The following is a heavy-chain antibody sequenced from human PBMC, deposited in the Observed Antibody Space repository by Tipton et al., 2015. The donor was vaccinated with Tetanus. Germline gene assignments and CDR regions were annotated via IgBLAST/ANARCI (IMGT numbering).Heavy chain of an antibody. J-gene: IGHJ6*02. CDR2: IDPNSGGT. Sequence: QLVQSGAEVKKPGASVKVSCKASGYTFTGYYIYWVRQAPGQGLEWMGWIDPNSGGTVYAQKFQGRVTMTRDTSISTAYMELRSLRSDDTAVYYCARDRGDFSYYGMGVWGPGTTVTVS. CDR3: ARDRGDFSYYGMGV. D-gene: IGHD2-21*01. V-gene: IGHV1-2*02. CDR1: GYTFTGYY.